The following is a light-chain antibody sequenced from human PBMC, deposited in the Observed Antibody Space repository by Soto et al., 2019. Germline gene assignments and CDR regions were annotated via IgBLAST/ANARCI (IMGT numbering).Light chain of an antibody. V-gene: IGLV2-8*01. CDR2: EVS. J-gene: IGLJ2*01. CDR3: SSFSGNNTLV. Sequence: QSALTQPPSASGSPGQSVTISCTGTSSDVGGYNYVSWYQQHPGKAPKLMISEVSKRPSGVPDRCSGSKSGNTASLTVSGLQAEDEADYYCSSFSGNNTLVFGGGTKLTVL. CDR1: SSDVGGYNY.